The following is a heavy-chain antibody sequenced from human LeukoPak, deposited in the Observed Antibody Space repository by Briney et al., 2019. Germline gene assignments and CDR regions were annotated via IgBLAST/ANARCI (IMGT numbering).Heavy chain of an antibody. D-gene: IGHD2-15*01. CDR3: ARGSCSGGSCYWGYFDY. V-gene: IGHV4-59*08. Sequence: SETLSLTCTVSGGSISSYYWSWIRQPPGKGLEWIGYIYYSGSTNYNPSLKSRVTISVDTSKNQFSLKLSSVAAADTAVYYCARGSCSGGSCYWGYFDYWGQGSLVTVSS. CDR2: IYYSGST. CDR1: GGSISSYY. J-gene: IGHJ4*02.